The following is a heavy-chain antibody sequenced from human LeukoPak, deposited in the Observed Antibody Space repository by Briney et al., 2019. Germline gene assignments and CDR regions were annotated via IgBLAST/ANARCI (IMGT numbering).Heavy chain of an antibody. V-gene: IGHV1-69*01. CDR3: ARSSRDGYNLDYFDY. CDR1: GGTFISYA. Sequence: SXKVSCKASGGTFISYAISWVRQAPGQGLEWMGGIIPIFGTANYAQKFQGRVTIPADESTSTAYMELSSLRSEDTAVYYCARSSRDGYNLDYFDYWGQGTLVTVSS. J-gene: IGHJ4*02. D-gene: IGHD5-24*01. CDR2: IIPIFGTA.